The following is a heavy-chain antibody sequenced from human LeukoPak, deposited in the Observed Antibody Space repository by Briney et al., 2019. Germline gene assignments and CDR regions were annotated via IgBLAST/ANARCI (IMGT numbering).Heavy chain of an antibody. CDR3: ARHSPIIDY. CDR2: IYYSGST. V-gene: IGHV4-39*01. Sequence: PSETLSLTCTVSGGSISSSSYYWGWIRQPPGKGLEWIGSIYYSGSTYYNPSLKSRVTISVDTSKNQFSLKLSSVTAADTAVYYCARHSPIIDYWGQGTLVTVSS. J-gene: IGHJ4*02. CDR1: GGSISSSSYY.